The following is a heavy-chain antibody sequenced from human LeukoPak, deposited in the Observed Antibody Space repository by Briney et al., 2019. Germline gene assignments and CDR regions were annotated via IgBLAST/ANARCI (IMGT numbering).Heavy chain of an antibody. D-gene: IGHD6-19*01. J-gene: IGHJ4*02. V-gene: IGHV4-61*02. CDR1: GDSINSGRYY. Sequence: PSQTLSLTCTVSGDSINSGRYYWSWIRQPAGKGLEWIGRIHRSGSLDYSPSLTSRVTISVDTSKNQFSLRLSSVTAADTAVYFCARDSGGYTGVWYLSTFDYWGQGTLVTVSS. CDR2: IHRSGSL. CDR3: ARDSGGYTGVWYLSTFDY.